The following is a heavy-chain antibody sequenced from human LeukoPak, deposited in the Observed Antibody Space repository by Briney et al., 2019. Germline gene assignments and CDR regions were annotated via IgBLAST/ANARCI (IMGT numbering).Heavy chain of an antibody. Sequence: GGSLRLSCAASGFTFNNAWMSRVRQAPGKGLEWVGRIKSKSDGCTTDYAAAVKGVFTISRDDYKKTLYLQMNTLKAEDTAVYYRTIYYYDSGSYGLIRYWGQGSLVTVSS. CDR1: GFTFNNAW. D-gene: IGHD3-10*01. CDR2: IKSKSDGCTT. V-gene: IGHV3-15*01. J-gene: IGHJ4*02. CDR3: TIYYYDSGSYGLIRY.